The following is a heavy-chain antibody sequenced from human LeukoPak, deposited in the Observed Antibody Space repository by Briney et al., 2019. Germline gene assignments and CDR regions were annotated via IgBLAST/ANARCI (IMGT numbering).Heavy chain of an antibody. D-gene: IGHD2-2*01. CDR3: AREGGGGYCSSTSCYAFDI. Sequence: PSQTLSLTCTVSGGSISSGSYYWSWIRQPAGKGLEWIGRIYTSGSTNYNPSLKSRVTISVDTSKNQFSLKLSSVTAADTAVYYCAREGGGGYCSSTSCYAFDIWGQGTMVTVSS. CDR1: GGSISSGSYY. CDR2: IYTSGST. J-gene: IGHJ3*02. V-gene: IGHV4-61*02.